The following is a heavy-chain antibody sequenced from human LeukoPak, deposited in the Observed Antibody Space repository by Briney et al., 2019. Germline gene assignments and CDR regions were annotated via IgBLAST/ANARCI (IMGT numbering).Heavy chain of an antibody. D-gene: IGHD4-23*01. CDR1: GYTFTGYY. CDR3: ARERSSSGGHNWFDP. CDR2: INPNSGGT. Sequence: ASVKVSCKASGYTFTGYYMHWVRQAPGQGLEWMGWINPNSGGTNYAQKFQGRVTMTRDTSISTAYMELSRLRSDDTAVYYCARERSSSGGHNWFDPWGQGTLVTVSS. J-gene: IGHJ5*02. V-gene: IGHV1-2*02.